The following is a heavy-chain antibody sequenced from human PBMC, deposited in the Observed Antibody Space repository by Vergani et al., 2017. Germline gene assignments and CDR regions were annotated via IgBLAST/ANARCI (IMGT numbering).Heavy chain of an antibody. D-gene: IGHD2-2*01. J-gene: IGHJ6*02. CDR3: AKGVYCSSTSCYEGRGYYYGMGV. CDR2: IIGSGGNT. CDR1: GFTFSSYA. V-gene: IGHV3-23*01. Sequence: EVQLLESGGGLVQPGGSLRLSCAASGFTFSSYAMSWVRQVPGQGLEWVSGIIGSGGNTYYANSVKGRFTISRDNSKNTLYLQMNSLRADDTAVYYCAKGVYCSSTSCYEGRGYYYGMGVWGQGTTVTVSS.